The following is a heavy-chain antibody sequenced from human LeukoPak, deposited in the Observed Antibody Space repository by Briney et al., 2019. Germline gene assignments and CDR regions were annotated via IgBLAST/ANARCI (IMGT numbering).Heavy chain of an antibody. Sequence: ASVKVSCKASGYTFTSYYMHWVRQAPGQGLEWMGIINPSGGSTSYAQKFQGRVTMTRDMSTSTAYMELRSLRSDDTAVYYCARARLLWFGEFFDYWGQGTLVTVSS. V-gene: IGHV1-46*01. CDR3: ARARLLWFGEFFDY. CDR1: GYTFTSYY. CDR2: INPSGGST. D-gene: IGHD3-10*01. J-gene: IGHJ4*02.